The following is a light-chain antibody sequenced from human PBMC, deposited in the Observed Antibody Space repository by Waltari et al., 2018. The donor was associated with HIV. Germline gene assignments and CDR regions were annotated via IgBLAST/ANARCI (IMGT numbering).Light chain of an antibody. CDR1: SSDVGKYNY. J-gene: IGLJ3*02. Sequence: QSALTQPASVSGSPGQSITISCTGTSSDVGKYNYVSWYQQSPGKAPKLMISDVTTRPSGISSRFSGSKSANTASLTISEVQAEDEADYYGSSYTTSSTWVFGGGTKLTVL. V-gene: IGLV2-14*01. CDR3: SSYTTSSTWV. CDR2: DVT.